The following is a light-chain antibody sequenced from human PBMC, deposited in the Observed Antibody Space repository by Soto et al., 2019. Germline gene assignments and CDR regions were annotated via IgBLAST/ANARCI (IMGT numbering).Light chain of an antibody. V-gene: IGKV3-20*01. Sequence: EVVLTQSPGTLSLSPGERATLSCRASQSLDSTSLAWYQQKPGQSPRLVIYGASRRATVIPDRFRGSGSGTDFILSNDGLEPDDVAVDYYQGSGYSTPYIFDAGTGLFGERT. CDR1: QSLDSTS. CDR2: GAS. J-gene: IGKJ1*01. CDR3: QGSGYSTPYIFDAGTGL.